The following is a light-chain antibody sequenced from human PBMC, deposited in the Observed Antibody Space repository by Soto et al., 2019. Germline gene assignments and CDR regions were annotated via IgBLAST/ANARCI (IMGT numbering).Light chain of an antibody. Sequence: QSALTQPPSATGSPGHTVTIFCSGSDRDVGKYNYVSWYQQHPGTAPKVLIYEVRKRPSGVPDRFSASKTGNTASLTVSGLQDDDEADYYCSSYAGDNTYVFGSGTKVTVL. V-gene: IGLV2-8*01. CDR3: SSYAGDNTYV. J-gene: IGLJ1*01. CDR2: EVR. CDR1: DRDVGKYNY.